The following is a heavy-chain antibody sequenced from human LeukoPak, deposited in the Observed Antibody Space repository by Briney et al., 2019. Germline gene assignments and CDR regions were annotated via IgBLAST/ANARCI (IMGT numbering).Heavy chain of an antibody. CDR3: AKGRGYNYGYIFGYFDY. CDR2: ISWNSGNI. Sequence: GGSLRLSCAASGFTFSDYAMHWVRQTPGKGLEWVSGISWNSGNIDYADSVKGRFTISRDNAKNSLYLQMNSLRAEDTALYYCAKGRGYNYGYIFGYFDYWGQGTLVTVSS. V-gene: IGHV3-9*01. CDR1: GFTFSDYA. D-gene: IGHD5-18*01. J-gene: IGHJ4*02.